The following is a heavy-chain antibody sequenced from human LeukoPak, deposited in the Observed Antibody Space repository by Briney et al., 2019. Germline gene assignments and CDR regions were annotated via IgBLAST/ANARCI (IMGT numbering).Heavy chain of an antibody. Sequence: SETLSLTCTVSGGSISSYYWSWIRQPPGKGLEWIGYIYYSGSTNYNPSLKSRVTISVDTSKNQFSLKLSSVTAADTAVYYCARDCSSTSCYPGGAFDIWGQGTMVTVSS. CDR3: ARDCSSTSCYPGGAFDI. J-gene: IGHJ3*02. CDR2: IYYSGST. CDR1: GGSISSYY. V-gene: IGHV4-59*01. D-gene: IGHD2-2*01.